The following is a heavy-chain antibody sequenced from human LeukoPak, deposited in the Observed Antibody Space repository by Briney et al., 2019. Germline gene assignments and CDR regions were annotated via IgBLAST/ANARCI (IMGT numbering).Heavy chain of an antibody. CDR3: ARRAGAYSHPYDY. V-gene: IGHV3-53*01. Sequence: GGSLRLSCTVSGFTVSNNSMSWVRQAPGKGLEWVSFIYSDNTHYSDSVKGRFTISRDNSKNTLYLQMNSLRAEDTAVYYCARRAGAYSHPYDYWGQGTLVTVSS. CDR2: IYSDNT. D-gene: IGHD4/OR15-4a*01. CDR1: GFTVSNNS. J-gene: IGHJ4*02.